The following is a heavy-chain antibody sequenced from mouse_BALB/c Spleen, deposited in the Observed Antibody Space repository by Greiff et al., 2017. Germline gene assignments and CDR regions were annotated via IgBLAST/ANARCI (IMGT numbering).Heavy chain of an antibody. Sequence: EVQLQESGPGLVKPSQSLSLTCTVTGYSITSDYAWNWIRQFPGNKLEWMGYISYSGSTSYNPSLKSRISITRDTSKNQFFLQLNSVTTEDTATYYCARNDFYYAMDYWGQGTSVTVSS. CDR1: GYSITSDYA. D-gene: IGHD2-12*01. CDR3: ARNDFYYAMDY. J-gene: IGHJ4*01. CDR2: ISYSGST. V-gene: IGHV3-2*02.